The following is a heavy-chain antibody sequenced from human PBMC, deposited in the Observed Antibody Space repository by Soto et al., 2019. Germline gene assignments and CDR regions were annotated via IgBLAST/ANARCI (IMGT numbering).Heavy chain of an antibody. D-gene: IGHD3-10*01. J-gene: IGHJ4*02. Sequence: SETLSLTCAVYGGSFSGYYWSWIRQPPGKGLERIGEINHSGSTNYNPSLKSRVTISVDTSKNQFSLKLSSVTAADTAVYYCATGLYYGSGTSAYWGQGTLVTVSS. CDR3: ATGLYYGSGTSAY. V-gene: IGHV4-34*01. CDR2: INHSGST. CDR1: GGSFSGYY.